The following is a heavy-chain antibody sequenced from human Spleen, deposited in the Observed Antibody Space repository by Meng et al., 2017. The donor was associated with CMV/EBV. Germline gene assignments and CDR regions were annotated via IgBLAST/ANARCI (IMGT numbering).Heavy chain of an antibody. Sequence: SETLSLTCTVSGGSISGGGYYWSWIRQHPGKGLEWIGYIYYSGSTYYNPSLKSRVTISVDTSKNQFSLKLSSVTAADTALYYCAMRTAAVTAAPMFRRRAGGAFENWGQGTLVTVSS. CDR3: AMRTAAVTAAPMFRRRAGGAFEN. J-gene: IGHJ4*02. D-gene: IGHD3-10*01. CDR2: IYYSGST. V-gene: IGHV4-31*03. CDR1: GGSISGGGYY.